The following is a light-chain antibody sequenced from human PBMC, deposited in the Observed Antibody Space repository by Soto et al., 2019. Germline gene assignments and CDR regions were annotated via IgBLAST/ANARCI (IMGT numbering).Light chain of an antibody. Sequence: EIVLTQSPGTLSLSPGERATLSCRASQSVSNNYLAWYQQKPGQAPRLLIYGASNRATGIPARFSGSGSGTDFTLTISSLEPEDFAVYYCQQYGVSPRTFGQGTKVDIK. V-gene: IGKV3-20*01. J-gene: IGKJ1*01. CDR1: QSVSNNY. CDR3: QQYGVSPRT. CDR2: GAS.